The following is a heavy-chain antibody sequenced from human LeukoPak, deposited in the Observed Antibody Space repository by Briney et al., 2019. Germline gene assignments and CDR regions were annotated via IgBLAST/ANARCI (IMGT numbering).Heavy chain of an antibody. CDR3: ARERVGGEALRGFYSDY. CDR1: GFTFTTYA. CDR2: ISYGGINE. Sequence: GGSLRLSCAASGFTFTTYAMHWVRQAPGKGLEWVTIISYGGINEYYADPVRGRFTISRDNSKNTLDLQMNSLRVDDTAVYYCARERVGGEALRGFYSDYWGQGTLVTVSS. J-gene: IGHJ4*02. V-gene: IGHV3-30*14. D-gene: IGHD3-16*01.